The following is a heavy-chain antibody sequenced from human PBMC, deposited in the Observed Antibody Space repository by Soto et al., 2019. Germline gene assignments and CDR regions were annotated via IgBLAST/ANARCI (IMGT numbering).Heavy chain of an antibody. Sequence: EVQLVESGGGLVQPGGSLRLSCAASGFTFSSYWMHWVRQAPGKRLVWVSRINSDGSSTSYADSVKGRFTISRDNAKNTPYLQMNSLGAEDTAVYYCVRTSLVVAAATREDYWGQGTRVTVSS. D-gene: IGHD2-15*01. CDR1: GFTFSSYW. V-gene: IGHV3-74*01. CDR2: INSDGSST. CDR3: VRTSLVVAAATREDY. J-gene: IGHJ4*02.